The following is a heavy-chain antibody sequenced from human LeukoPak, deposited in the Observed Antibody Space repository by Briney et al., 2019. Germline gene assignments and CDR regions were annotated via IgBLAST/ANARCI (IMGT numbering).Heavy chain of an antibody. CDR2: ISSNGGST. Sequence: GGSLRLSCAASGFTFSSYAMHWVRRAPGKGLEYVSAISSNGGSTYYANSVKGRFTISRDNSKNTLYLQMGSLRAEDMAVYYCARGGGYSYGYPFDYWGQGTLVTVSS. CDR3: ARGGGYSYGYPFDY. CDR1: GFTFSSYA. D-gene: IGHD5-18*01. J-gene: IGHJ4*02. V-gene: IGHV3-64*01.